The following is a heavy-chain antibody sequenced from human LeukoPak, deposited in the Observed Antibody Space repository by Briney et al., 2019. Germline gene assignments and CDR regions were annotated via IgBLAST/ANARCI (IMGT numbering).Heavy chain of an antibody. J-gene: IGHJ6*02. Sequence: SETLSLTCTVSGGSISSYYWSWIRHPPEKGLEWVGYMYYSGSTNYNPSLKSRVTISVDTSKNQFSLKLSSVTAADTAVYYCARDQDYYYGMDVWGQGTTVTVSS. CDR1: GGSISSYY. CDR2: MYYSGST. CDR3: ARDQDYYYGMDV. V-gene: IGHV4-59*01.